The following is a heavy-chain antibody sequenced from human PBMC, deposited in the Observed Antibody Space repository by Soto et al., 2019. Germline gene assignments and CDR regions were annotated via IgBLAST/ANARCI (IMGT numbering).Heavy chain of an antibody. Sequence: GGCLKLSCAASGVRVNSYEMNWVRQAPGKGLEWVSYISSSGSTIYYADSVKGRFTISRDNAKNSLYLQMNSLRAEDTAVYYCARDYSGSYPWGQGTLVTVSS. CDR1: GVRVNSYE. CDR3: ARDYSGSYP. J-gene: IGHJ4*02. V-gene: IGHV3-48*03. D-gene: IGHD1-26*01. CDR2: ISSSGSTI.